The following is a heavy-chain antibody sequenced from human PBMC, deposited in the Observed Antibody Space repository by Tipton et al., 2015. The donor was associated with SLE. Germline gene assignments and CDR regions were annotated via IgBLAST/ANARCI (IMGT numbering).Heavy chain of an antibody. CDR2: ISSSSSYT. CDR1: GFTFSDYY. D-gene: IGHD6-13*01. Sequence: SLRLSCAASGFTFSDYYMSWIRQAPGKGLEWVSYISSSSSYTNYADSVKGRFTISRDNAKNSLYLQMNSLRAEDTAVYYCLVAAAGADAFDIWGQGTMVTVSS. V-gene: IGHV3-11*06. CDR3: LVAAAGADAFDI. J-gene: IGHJ3*02.